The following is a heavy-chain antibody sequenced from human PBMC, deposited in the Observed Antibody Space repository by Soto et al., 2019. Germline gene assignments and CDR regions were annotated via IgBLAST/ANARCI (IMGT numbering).Heavy chain of an antibody. CDR1: GFTFSTYS. Sequence: RLSCAASGFTFSTYSMNWVRQAPGKGLEWVSSISSTSTYIYYADSLKGRFTISRDNTKNSLYLQINSLRDDDTAVYYCARETAGYTSTSAFDYWGQGALVTVSS. CDR3: ARETAGYTSTSAFDY. J-gene: IGHJ4*02. CDR2: ISSTSTYI. D-gene: IGHD2-2*02. V-gene: IGHV3-21*01.